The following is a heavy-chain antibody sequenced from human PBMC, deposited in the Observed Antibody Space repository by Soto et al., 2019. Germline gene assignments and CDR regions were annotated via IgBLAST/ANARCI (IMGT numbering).Heavy chain of an antibody. Sequence: QVQLVESGGGVVQPGRSLRLSCAASGFTFSSYGMHWVRQAPGKGLEWVAVIWYDGSNKYYADSVKGRFTISRDNSKNTLYLQMNSLRAEDTAVYYCAREAPPVLWYDSSGPDYWGQGTLVTVSS. CDR2: IWYDGSNK. CDR1: GFTFSSYG. CDR3: AREAPPVLWYDSSGPDY. J-gene: IGHJ4*02. V-gene: IGHV3-33*01. D-gene: IGHD3-22*01.